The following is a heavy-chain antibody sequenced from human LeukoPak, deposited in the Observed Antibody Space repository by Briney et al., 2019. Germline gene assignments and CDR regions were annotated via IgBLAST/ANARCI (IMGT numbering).Heavy chain of an antibody. V-gene: IGHV3-53*01. CDR1: GFTVNNYY. CDR3: ARGSMIVVAEFDY. J-gene: IGHJ4*02. D-gene: IGHD3-22*01. CDR2: VFTGGGT. Sequence: PGGSLRLSCAASGFTVNNYYMNWVRQAPGKGLEWVSVVFTGGGTYYADSVKGRFTTSRDNSKNTLYLQMNSLRAEDTAVYYCARGSMIVVAEFDYWGQGTLVTVSS.